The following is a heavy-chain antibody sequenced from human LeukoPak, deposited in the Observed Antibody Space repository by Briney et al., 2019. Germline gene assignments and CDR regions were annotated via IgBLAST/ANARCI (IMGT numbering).Heavy chain of an antibody. J-gene: IGHJ1*01. Sequence: SETLSLTCTVSGGSLSSYYWSWIRQPPGKGLEWIGYIYYRGRTNYHPSLQSRVTISVDTSRNQFSLRLSSVTAADTAVYYCARQSDDLGFFQHWGQGTLVTVSS. D-gene: IGHD3-16*01. V-gene: IGHV4-59*08. CDR2: IYYRGRT. CDR1: GGSLSSYY. CDR3: ARQSDDLGFFQH.